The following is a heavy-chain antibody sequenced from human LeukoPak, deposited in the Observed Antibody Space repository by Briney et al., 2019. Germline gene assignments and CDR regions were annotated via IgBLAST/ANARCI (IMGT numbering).Heavy chain of an antibody. CDR1: GGTFSSYA. V-gene: IGHV1-69*05. J-gene: IGHJ4*02. Sequence: ASVKVSCKASGGTFSSYAISWVRQAPGQGLEWMGGIIPIFGTANYAQKFQGRVTITTDESTSTAYMDLSSLTSDDTAVYYCARGADCSSTSCKFDYWGQGTLVTVSS. CDR2: IIPIFGTA. D-gene: IGHD2-2*01. CDR3: ARGADCSSTSCKFDY.